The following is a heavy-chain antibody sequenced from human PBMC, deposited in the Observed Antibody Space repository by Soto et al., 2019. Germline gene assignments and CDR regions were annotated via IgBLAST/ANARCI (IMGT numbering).Heavy chain of an antibody. J-gene: IGHJ6*02. V-gene: IGHV1-18*01. CDR2: INADYGNT. Sequence: ASVKVSCKASGYTFYSHSISWVRQAPGQGLEWMGRINADYGNTQYAQKFRGRVTMTTDTSTTTVYMELTSLRSDDTAVYYCARCIQGDYYYGMDVWGQGTTVTSP. CDR3: ARCIQGDYYYGMDV. D-gene: IGHD5-18*01. CDR1: GYTFYSHS.